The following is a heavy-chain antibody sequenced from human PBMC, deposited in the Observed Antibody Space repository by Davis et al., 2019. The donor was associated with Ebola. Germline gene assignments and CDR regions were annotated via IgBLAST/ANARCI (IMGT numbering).Heavy chain of an antibody. CDR1: GGSISSSSYY. CDR3: ARGNFWSGY. V-gene: IGHV4-39*07. J-gene: IGHJ4*02. CDR2: IYYSGST. Sequence: SETLSLTCTVSGGSISSSSYYWGWIRQPPGKGLEWIGSIYYSGSTYYNPSLKSRVTISVDTSKNQFSLKLSSVTAADTAVYYCARGNFWSGYWGQGTLVTVSS. D-gene: IGHD3-3*01.